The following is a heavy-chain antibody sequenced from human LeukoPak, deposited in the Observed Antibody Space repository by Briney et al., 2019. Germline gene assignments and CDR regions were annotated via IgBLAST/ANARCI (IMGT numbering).Heavy chain of an antibody. CDR1: VYTFTGYY. CDR3: GRVRENDSGRFHY. J-gene: IGHJ4*02. Sequence: ASVTDSFMASVYTFTGYYLHWVRQAPGQGGECLGWINPNSGCTKSTQKLQGRVTMTRDTSISTASMELSRLTSDDTAVYYCGRVRENDSGRFHYWGQGTLVSVST. CDR2: INPNSGCT. D-gene: IGHD6-19*01. V-gene: IGHV1-2*02.